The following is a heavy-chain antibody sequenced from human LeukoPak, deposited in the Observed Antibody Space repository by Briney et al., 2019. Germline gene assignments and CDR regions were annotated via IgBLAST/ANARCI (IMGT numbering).Heavy chain of an antibody. Sequence: SETLSLTCTVSGGSIGSHYLTWIRQTPGKGLEWISYVYDIGSTKYNPYLKSRVTISVDTSKTQFSMRLSSVTAADTAVYYCARGGVLKSVDYWGQGTLVAVSS. D-gene: IGHD3-16*01. CDR3: ARGGVLKSVDY. J-gene: IGHJ4*02. V-gene: IGHV4-59*11. CDR2: VYDIGST. CDR1: GGSIGSHY.